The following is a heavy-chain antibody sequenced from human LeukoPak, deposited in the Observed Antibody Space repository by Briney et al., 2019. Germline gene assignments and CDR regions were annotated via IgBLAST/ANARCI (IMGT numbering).Heavy chain of an antibody. CDR2: ISGSDGTT. J-gene: IGHJ4*02. V-gene: IGHV3-23*01. CDR3: AKDRVGATERYYFDY. Sequence: PGGSLRLSCAASGFTFSSYAMSWVRQAPGKGLEWVSTISGSDGTTYYADSVKGRFIISRDNSKNTLYLQMNSLRAEDTAVYYYAKDRVGATERYYFDYWGQGTLVTVSS. D-gene: IGHD1-26*01. CDR1: GFTFSSYA.